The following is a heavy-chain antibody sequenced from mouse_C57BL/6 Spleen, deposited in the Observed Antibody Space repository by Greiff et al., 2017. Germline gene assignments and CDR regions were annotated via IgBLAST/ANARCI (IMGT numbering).Heavy chain of an antibody. Sequence: QVQLQQSGAELVKPGASVKISCKASGYAFSSYWMNWVKQRPGKGLEWIGQIYPGDGDTNYNGKFKGKATLTADKSSSTAYMQLSSLTSEDSAVYFCASSTYGSSYWYFDVWGTGTTVTVSS. CDR3: ASSTYGSSYWYFDV. D-gene: IGHD1-1*01. V-gene: IGHV1-80*01. CDR1: GYAFSSYW. J-gene: IGHJ1*03. CDR2: IYPGDGDT.